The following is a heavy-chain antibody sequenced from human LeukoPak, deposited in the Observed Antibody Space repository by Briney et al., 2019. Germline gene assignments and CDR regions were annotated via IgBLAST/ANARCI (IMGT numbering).Heavy chain of an antibody. CDR1: GYTFTSYG. J-gene: IGHJ4*02. CDR3: ARYTDVDSGGWSTIVWDY. CDR2: ISAYNGNT. V-gene: IGHV1-18*01. D-gene: IGHD6-19*01. Sequence: ASVKVSCKASGYTFTSYGISWVRQAPGQGLEWMGWISAYNGNTNYAQKLQGRVTMTTDTSTSTAYMELRSLRSDDTAVYYCARYTDVDSGGWSTIVWDYWGQGTLVTVSS.